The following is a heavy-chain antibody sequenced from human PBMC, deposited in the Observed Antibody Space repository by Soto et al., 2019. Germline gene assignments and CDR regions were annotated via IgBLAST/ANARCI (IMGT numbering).Heavy chain of an antibody. CDR1: GFTFSSYG. CDR3: ANPDISY. J-gene: IGHJ4*02. Sequence: VQLVESGGGVVQPGRSLRLSCAASGFTFSSYGMHWVRQAPGKGLEWVAVISYDGSNKYYADSVKGRFTISRDNSKNTLYPQMNSLRAEDTAVYYCANPDISYWGQGTLVTVSS. V-gene: IGHV3-30*18. CDR2: ISYDGSNK.